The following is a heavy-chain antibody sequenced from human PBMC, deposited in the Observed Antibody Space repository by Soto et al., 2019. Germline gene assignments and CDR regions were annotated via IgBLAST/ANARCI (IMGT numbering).Heavy chain of an antibody. CDR2: INADNGNT. Sequence: QVQLVQSGTEVRKPGASVRVSCKASGHTFTAFAMHWVRQAPGQRPEWMGWINADNGNTRDSQKFQGRVTFTRDTSANTAYLELSSLESDDTAVYYCARDGSGYYGSGSYPDWGQGTLVTVSS. V-gene: IGHV1-3*01. CDR1: GHTFTAFA. J-gene: IGHJ4*02. D-gene: IGHD3-10*01. CDR3: ARDGSGYYGSGSYPD.